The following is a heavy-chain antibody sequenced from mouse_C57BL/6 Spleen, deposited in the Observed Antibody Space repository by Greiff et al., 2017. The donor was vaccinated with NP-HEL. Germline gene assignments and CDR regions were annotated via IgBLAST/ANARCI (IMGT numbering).Heavy chain of an antibody. J-gene: IGHJ3*01. CDR2: ISDGGSYT. Sequence: DVKLVESGGGLVKPGGSLKLSCAASGFTFSSYAMSWVRQTPEKRLEWVATISDGGSYTYYPDNVKGRFTISRDNAKNNLYLQMSHLKSEDTAMYYCARDTTVVPFAYWGQGTLVTVSA. CDR1: GFTFSSYA. D-gene: IGHD1-1*01. V-gene: IGHV5-4*01. CDR3: ARDTTVVPFAY.